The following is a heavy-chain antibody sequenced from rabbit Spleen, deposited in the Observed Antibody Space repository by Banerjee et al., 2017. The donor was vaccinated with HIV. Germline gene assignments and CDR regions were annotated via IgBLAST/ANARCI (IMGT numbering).Heavy chain of an antibody. Sequence: QSLEESGGDLVKPGASLTLTCTASGFTLSSYWMCWVRQAPGKGPEWIACIYNGDGSTYYATWVNGRFTISKTSSTTVTLQMTSLTAEDTATYFCARSMNSGNGALNLWGPGTLVTVS. J-gene: IGHJ4*01. V-gene: IGHV1S40*01. D-gene: IGHD2-1*01. CDR1: GFTLSSYW. CDR3: ARSMNSGNGALNL. CDR2: IYNGDGST.